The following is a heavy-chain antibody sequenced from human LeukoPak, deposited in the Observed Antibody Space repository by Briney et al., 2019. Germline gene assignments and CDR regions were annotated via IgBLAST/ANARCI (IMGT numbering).Heavy chain of an antibody. CDR2: MYYSGST. CDR3: ARHFDRDGYKSNAFDI. Sequence: SETLSLTCTVSGGSFSSSSYYWGWIRQPPGKGLEWIGSMYYSGSTYYDASLRSRVTISVDTSKNQFSLKLSSVTAADTAVYYCARHFDRDGYKSNAFDIWGQGTMVTVSS. CDR1: GGSFSSSSYY. V-gene: IGHV4-39*01. D-gene: IGHD5-24*01. J-gene: IGHJ3*02.